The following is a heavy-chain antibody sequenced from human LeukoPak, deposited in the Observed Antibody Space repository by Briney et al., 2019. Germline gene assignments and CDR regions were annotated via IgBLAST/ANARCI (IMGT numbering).Heavy chain of an antibody. Sequence: PGGSLRLSCAASGFTFNLYGMSWVRQVPGKGLQWASGISGYGANTYYADSVKGRFTISRDNSKNTVFLQMNSLTVEDTAVYHCAKDRGPYLGIDNNWFDPWGQGTLAIVSS. CDR3: AKDRGPYLGIDNNWFDP. J-gene: IGHJ5*02. CDR2: ISGYGANT. CDR1: GFTFNLYG. V-gene: IGHV3-23*01. D-gene: IGHD1-26*01.